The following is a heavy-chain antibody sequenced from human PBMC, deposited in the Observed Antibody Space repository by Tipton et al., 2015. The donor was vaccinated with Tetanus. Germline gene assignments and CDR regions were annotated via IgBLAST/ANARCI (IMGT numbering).Heavy chain of an antibody. CDR1: GASISSSRRFD. CDR2: ISYSGST. D-gene: IGHD3-3*01. J-gene: IGHJ4*02. CDR3: ARANYDFPEKGPFDS. V-gene: IGHV4-39*01. Sequence: TLSLTCTVSGASISSSRRFDCGWIRQPPGKGLEWIGTISYSGSTSYSPSLKSRVTMSVDTSRNQFSLKLTSVTAADTAVYYCARANYDFPEKGPFDSWGQGTLVIVSS.